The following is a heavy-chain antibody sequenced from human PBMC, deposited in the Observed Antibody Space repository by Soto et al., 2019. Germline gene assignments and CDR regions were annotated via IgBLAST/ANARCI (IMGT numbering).Heavy chain of an antibody. CDR3: ARDAIFGVVIRGIDYYYGMDV. V-gene: IGHV1-69*01. CDR1: GGTFSNYA. Sequence: QVQLVQSGAEVKKPGSSVKVSCKASGGTFSNYAISWVRQAPGQGLEWMGGIIPIFGTTNYAQKFQGRVTITADESPSTAYMELSSLRSEDTAVYYCARDAIFGVVIRGIDYYYGMDVWGQGTTVTVSS. J-gene: IGHJ6*02. CDR2: IIPIFGTT. D-gene: IGHD3-3*01.